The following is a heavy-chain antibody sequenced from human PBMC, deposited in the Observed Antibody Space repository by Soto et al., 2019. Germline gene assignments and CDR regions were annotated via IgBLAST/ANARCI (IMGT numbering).Heavy chain of an antibody. D-gene: IGHD5-18*01. CDR3: AKDRQLGSSLYYFDY. Sequence: GSLRLSCAASGFTFSSYGMHWVRQAPGKGLEWVAVISYHGSNKDYGDSVRGRFTISRDNSKNTLYLQMNSLRGEDTAVYYCAKDRQLGSSLYYFDYWGQGTLVTVSS. CDR1: GFTFSSYG. J-gene: IGHJ4*02. V-gene: IGHV3-30*18. CDR2: ISYHGSNK.